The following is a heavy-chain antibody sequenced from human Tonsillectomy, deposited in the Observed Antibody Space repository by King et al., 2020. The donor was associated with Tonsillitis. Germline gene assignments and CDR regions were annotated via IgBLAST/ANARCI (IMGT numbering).Heavy chain of an antibody. V-gene: IGHV3-30*02. D-gene: IGHD2-15*01. CDR3: AKVLGVVVAATKETYDYGMDV. CDR1: GFTFSSYG. Sequence: VQLVESGGGVVQPGGSLRLSCAASGFTFSSYGMHWVRQAPGKGLEWVAFIRDDGSNKYYGDSVKGRFTISRDKSKNTLYLQMNSLRAEDTAVYYCAKVLGVVVAATKETYDYGMDVWGQGTTGTVS. CDR2: IRDDGSNK. J-gene: IGHJ6*02.